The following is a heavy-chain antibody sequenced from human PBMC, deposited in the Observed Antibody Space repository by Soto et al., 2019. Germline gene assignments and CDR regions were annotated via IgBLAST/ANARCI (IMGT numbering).Heavy chain of an antibody. CDR1: VFTFSSYG. Sequence: GGSLRLACAASVFTFSSYGIHWVRQAPGKGLQWVAVIWSDGTDKFYADSVKGRFTISRDNSKNTLYLQMYNLRAEDTAVFYCARASRKYGMDVWGQGTTVTVSS. V-gene: IGHV3-33*01. CDR3: ARASRKYGMDV. CDR2: IWSDGTDK. D-gene: IGHD6-13*01. J-gene: IGHJ6*02.